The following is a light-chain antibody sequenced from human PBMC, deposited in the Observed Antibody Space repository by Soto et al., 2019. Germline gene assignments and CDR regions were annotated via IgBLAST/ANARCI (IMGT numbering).Light chain of an antibody. Sequence: EIVLTQSPATLSLSPGERATLSCRASQSVSTFLAWYQHKPGQAPRLLIYDASNRATGIPDGFRGSGSGTDFTLTISSLEPEDFALYYCQQGTDWPPGTFGQGTKVEIK. CDR2: DAS. J-gene: IGKJ1*01. V-gene: IGKV3-11*01. CDR3: QQGTDWPPGT. CDR1: QSVSTF.